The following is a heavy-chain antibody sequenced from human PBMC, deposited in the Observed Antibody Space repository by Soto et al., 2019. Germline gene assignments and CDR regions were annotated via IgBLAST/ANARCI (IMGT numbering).Heavy chain of an antibody. CDR1: GSTFSSSW. CDR3: AIDSAYNCFDY. V-gene: IGHV3-7*05. CDR2: INLDGSER. J-gene: IGHJ4*02. Sequence: GGSLRLSCGASGSTFSSSWMTWVRQAPGKGLEWVANINLDGSERNYVDSVKGRFTISRDNAKNLLYLQMNSLRAEDTAVYYCAIDSAYNCFDYWGQGTLVTVSS. D-gene: IGHD5-18*01.